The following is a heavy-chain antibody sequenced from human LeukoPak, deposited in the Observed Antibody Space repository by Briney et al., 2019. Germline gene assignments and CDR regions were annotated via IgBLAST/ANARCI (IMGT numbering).Heavy chain of an antibody. J-gene: IGHJ5*02. D-gene: IGHD3-3*01. Sequence: ASVKVSCKASGYTFTSYYMHWVRQAPGQGLEWMGIINPSGGSTSYAQKFQGRVTMTRDTSTSTVYMELSSLRSEDTAVYYCARGIFGVVIKKNWFDPWGQGTLVTVSS. CDR2: INPSGGST. CDR3: ARGIFGVVIKKNWFDP. V-gene: IGHV1-46*01. CDR1: GYTFTSYY.